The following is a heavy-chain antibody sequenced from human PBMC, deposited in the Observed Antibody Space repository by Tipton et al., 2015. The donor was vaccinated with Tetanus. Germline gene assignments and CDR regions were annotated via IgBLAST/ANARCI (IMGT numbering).Heavy chain of an antibody. CDR1: GGSISSYY. V-gene: IGHV4-59*01. CDR2: IYYSGST. Sequence: TLSLTCTVSGGSISSYYWSWIRQPPGKGLEWIGYIYYSGSTNYNPSLKSRVTISVDTSKNQFSLKLSSVTAADTAVYYCARWYSSGWYQWFDPWGQGTLVTVSS. J-gene: IGHJ5*02. D-gene: IGHD6-19*01. CDR3: ARWYSSGWYQWFDP.